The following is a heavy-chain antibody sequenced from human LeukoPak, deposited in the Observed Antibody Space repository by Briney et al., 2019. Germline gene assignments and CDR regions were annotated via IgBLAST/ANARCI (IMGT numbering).Heavy chain of an antibody. CDR1: GFTFRSYV. V-gene: IGHV3-23*01. J-gene: IGHJ4*02. CDR2: ITGDGGGT. CDR3: AKETSSGNFVTIDC. D-gene: IGHD1-26*01. Sequence: GSLRLSCAASGFTFRSYVQGLVRQASGERLEWVSAITGDGGGTNHADSVKGRFTISRDNSKNTLYLQMDSLRAEDTAVYYCAKETSSGNFVTIDCWGQGTLVTVSS.